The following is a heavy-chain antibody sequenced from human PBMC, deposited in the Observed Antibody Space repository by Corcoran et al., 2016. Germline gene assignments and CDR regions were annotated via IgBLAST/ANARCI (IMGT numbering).Heavy chain of an antibody. Sequence: QVQLQQWGAGLLKPSETLSLTCAVYGGSFSGYYWSWIRQPPGKGLEWIGEINHSGSTNYNPSLKSRVTISVDTSKNQFSLKLSSVTAADTAVYYCARGTGYSCGWYNYWGQGTLVTVSS. CDR1: GGSFSGYY. J-gene: IGHJ4*02. D-gene: IGHD6-19*01. V-gene: IGHV4-34*01. CDR2: INHSGST. CDR3: ARGTGYSCGWYNY.